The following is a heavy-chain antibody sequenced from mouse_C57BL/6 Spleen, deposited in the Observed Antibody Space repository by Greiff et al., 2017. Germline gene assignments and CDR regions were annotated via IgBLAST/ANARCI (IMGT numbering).Heavy chain of an antibody. Sequence: QVQLQQPGAELVKPGASVKLSCKASGYTFTSYWMHWVKQRPGQGLEWIGMIHPNSGSTNYNEKFKSKATLTVDKSSSTAYMQLRSLTSEDSAVYYCARDYYGSSYGYWGQGTTLTVSS. CDR3: ARDYYGSSYGY. CDR1: GYTFTSYW. V-gene: IGHV1-64*01. J-gene: IGHJ2*01. CDR2: IHPNSGST. D-gene: IGHD1-1*01.